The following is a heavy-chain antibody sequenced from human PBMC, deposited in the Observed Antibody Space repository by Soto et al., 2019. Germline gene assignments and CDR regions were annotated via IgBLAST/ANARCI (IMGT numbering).Heavy chain of an antibody. V-gene: IGHV3-21*01. J-gene: IGHJ6*02. Sequence: PGGSLRLSCAASGFTFSSYSMNWVRQAPGKGLEWVSSISSSSSYIHYADSVKGRFTISRDNAKNSLYLQMNSLRAEDRAVYYCAREEYYDFWSGPALYYYYGMDVWGQGTTVTVSS. D-gene: IGHD3-3*01. CDR1: GFTFSSYS. CDR3: AREEYYDFWSGPALYYYYGMDV. CDR2: ISSSSSYI.